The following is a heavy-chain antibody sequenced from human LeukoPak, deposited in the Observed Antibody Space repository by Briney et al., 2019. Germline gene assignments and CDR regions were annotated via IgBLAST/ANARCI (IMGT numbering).Heavy chain of an antibody. CDR1: GGSFSGYY. D-gene: IGHD1-20*01. J-gene: IGHJ4*02. Sequence: PSETLSLTCAVYGGSFSGYYWSWIRQPPGKGLEWIGEINHSGSTNYNPSLKSRVTISVDTSKNQFSLKLSSVTAADTAVYYCARARITGTTDYWGQRTLVTVSS. V-gene: IGHV4-34*01. CDR2: INHSGST. CDR3: ARARITGTTDY.